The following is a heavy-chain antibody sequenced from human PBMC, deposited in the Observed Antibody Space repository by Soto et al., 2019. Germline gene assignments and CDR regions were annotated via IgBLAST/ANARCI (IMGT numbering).Heavy chain of an antibody. CDR2: INPSGGST. J-gene: IGHJ6*02. D-gene: IGHD3-16*01. Sequence: GASVKVSCKASGYTFTSYYMHWVRQAPGQGLEGMGIINPSGGSTSYAQKFQGRVTMTRDTSTSTVYMELTSLRSEDTAVYYCARDLEYRSNLASPVGVYYYYYGMDVWGQGTTVTVSS. CDR1: GYTFTSYY. CDR3: ARDLEYRSNLASPVGVYYYYYGMDV. V-gene: IGHV1-46*01.